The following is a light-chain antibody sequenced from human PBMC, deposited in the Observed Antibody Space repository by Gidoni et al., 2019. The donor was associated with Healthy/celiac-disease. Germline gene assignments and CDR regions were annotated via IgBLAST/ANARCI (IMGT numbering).Light chain of an antibody. CDR2: GAS. CDR1: QSVSSN. J-gene: IGKJ1*01. V-gene: IGKV3-15*01. CDR3: QQYNNLPPGA. Sequence: EIVMTQSPATLSVSPGERATLSCRASQSVSSNLAWYQQKPGQAPRLLIYGASTRATGIPARFSGSGSGTEFTLTISSLQSEDFAVYYCQQYNNLPPGAFXXXTTVEIK.